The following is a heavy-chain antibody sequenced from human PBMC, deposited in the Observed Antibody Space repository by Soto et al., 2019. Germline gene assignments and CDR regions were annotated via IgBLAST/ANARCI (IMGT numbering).Heavy chain of an antibody. Sequence: SETLSLTCTVSGGSISSSSYYWGWIRQPPGKGLEWIGSIYYSGSTYYNPSLKSRVTISVDTSKNQFSLKLSSVTAADTAVYYCARGTTDWFDPWGQGTLVTVSS. CDR3: ARGTTDWFDP. D-gene: IGHD1-7*01. CDR1: GGSISSSSYY. J-gene: IGHJ5*02. V-gene: IGHV4-39*01. CDR2: IYYSGST.